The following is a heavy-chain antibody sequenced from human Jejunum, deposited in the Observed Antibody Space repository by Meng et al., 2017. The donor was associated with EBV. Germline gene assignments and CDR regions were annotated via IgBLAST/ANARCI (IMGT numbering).Heavy chain of an antibody. V-gene: IGHV4-59*01. Sequence: QVQLQWSGPGLVKPSWTLSLTCTVSGFSMSNFSWSWFRQPPGKGLEWIGYIYYSVSTNYNPSLKSRVTISVDTSKNQFSLSLCSVTAADTAVYYCARGGGRPEYWGQGILVTVSS. CDR2: IYYSVST. D-gene: IGHD3-10*01. J-gene: IGHJ4*02. CDR1: GFSMSNFS. CDR3: ARGGGRPEY.